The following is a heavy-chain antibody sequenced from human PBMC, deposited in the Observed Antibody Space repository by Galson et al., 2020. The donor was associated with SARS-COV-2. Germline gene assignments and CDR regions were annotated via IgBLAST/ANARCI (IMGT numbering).Heavy chain of an antibody. J-gene: IGHJ6*02. CDR3: ARTGGYSYGIYYYGMDV. V-gene: IGHV4-39*01. CDR2: IYYSGST. CDR1: GGSISSSSYY. Sequence: SETLSLTCTVSGGSISSSSYYWGWTRQPPGKGLEWIGSIYYSGSTYYNPSLKSRVTISVDTSKNQFSLKLSSVTAADTAVYYCARTGGYSYGIYYYGMDVWGQGTTVTVSS. D-gene: IGHD5-18*01.